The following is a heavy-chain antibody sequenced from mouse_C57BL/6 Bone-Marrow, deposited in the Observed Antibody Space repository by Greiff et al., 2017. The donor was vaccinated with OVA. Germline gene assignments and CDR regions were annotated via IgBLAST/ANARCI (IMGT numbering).Heavy chain of an antibody. D-gene: IGHD1-1*01. Sequence: EVQLQQPGAELVKPGASVKVSCKASGYTFTSYWMHWVKQRPEQGLEWIGRSDPEDGDTEYAPKFQGKATMTADTSSNTAYLQLSSLTSEDTAVYYCTSHYYGSRHWYFDVWGTGTTVTVSS. V-gene: IGHV14-1*01. CDR2: SDPEDGDT. CDR1: GYTFTSYW. J-gene: IGHJ1*03. CDR3: TSHYYGSRHWYFDV.